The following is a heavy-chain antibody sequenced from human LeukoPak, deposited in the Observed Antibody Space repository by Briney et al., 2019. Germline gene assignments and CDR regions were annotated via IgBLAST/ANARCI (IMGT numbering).Heavy chain of an antibody. J-gene: IGHJ4*02. CDR1: GYTFTSYA. Sequence: ASVKVSCKASGYTFTSYAMHWVRQAPGQRLEWMGWINAGNGNTKYSQKFQGRVAITRDTSASTAYMELSSLRSEDTAVYYCARELLWFGELFWDRYYFHYWGQGTLVTVSS. D-gene: IGHD3-10*01. CDR2: INAGNGNT. V-gene: IGHV1-3*01. CDR3: ARELLWFGELFWDRYYFHY.